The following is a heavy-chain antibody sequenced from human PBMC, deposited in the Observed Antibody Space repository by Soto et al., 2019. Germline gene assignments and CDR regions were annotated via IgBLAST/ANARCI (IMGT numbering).Heavy chain of an antibody. CDR1: GYTFTSYG. V-gene: IGHV1-18*01. CDR2: ISAYNGNT. CDR3: ARDRGAYCSGGSCYFHVF. J-gene: IGHJ3*01. D-gene: IGHD2-15*01. Sequence: ASVKVSCKASGYTFTSYGISWVRQAPGQGLEWMGWISAYNGNTNYAQKLQGRVTMTTDTSTSTAYMELRSLRSDDTAVYYCARDRGAYCSGGSCYFHVFWGQGTMVTVSS.